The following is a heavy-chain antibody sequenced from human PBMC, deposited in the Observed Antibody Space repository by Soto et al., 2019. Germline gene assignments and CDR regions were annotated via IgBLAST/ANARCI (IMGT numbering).Heavy chain of an antibody. J-gene: IGHJ3*02. Sequence: PGGSLRLSCSASGFTFSSYAMHWVRQAPGKGLEYVSAISSNGGSTYYADSVKGRFTISRDNSKNTLYLQMSSLRAEDTAVYYCVKDLSPDYHYDRAEPRAFDIWGQGTMVTVSS. D-gene: IGHD3-22*01. CDR1: GFTFSSYA. CDR3: VKDLSPDYHYDRAEPRAFDI. V-gene: IGHV3-64D*08. CDR2: ISSNGGST.